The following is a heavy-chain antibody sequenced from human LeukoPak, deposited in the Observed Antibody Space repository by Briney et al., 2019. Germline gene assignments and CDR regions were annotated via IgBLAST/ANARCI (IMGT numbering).Heavy chain of an antibody. V-gene: IGHV4-4*02. CDR3: ARDLTYCSSTSCYYYFDY. CDR1: GGSISSSNW. CDR2: IYHSGST. J-gene: IGHJ4*02. Sequence: SGTLSLTCAVSGGSISSSNWWSWVRQPPGKGLEWIGEIYHSGSTNYNPSLKSRVTISVDRSKNQFSLKLSSVTAADTAVYYCARDLTYCSSTSCYYYFDYWGQGTLVTVSS. D-gene: IGHD2-2*01.